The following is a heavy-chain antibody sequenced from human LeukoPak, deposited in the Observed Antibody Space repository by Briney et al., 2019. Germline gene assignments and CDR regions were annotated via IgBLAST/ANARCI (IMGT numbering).Heavy chain of an antibody. Sequence: GGSLRLSCAASGFTFSSYAMSWVRQAPGKGLEWVSGISGGGGTHYADSVKGRFTISRDSSKNTLYLQMNSLRAEDTAVYYCAKDRAGQQLVRGYFDYWGQGTLVTVSS. CDR3: AKDRAGQQLVRGYFDY. V-gene: IGHV3-23*01. CDR2: ISGGGGT. CDR1: GFTFSSYA. D-gene: IGHD6-13*01. J-gene: IGHJ4*02.